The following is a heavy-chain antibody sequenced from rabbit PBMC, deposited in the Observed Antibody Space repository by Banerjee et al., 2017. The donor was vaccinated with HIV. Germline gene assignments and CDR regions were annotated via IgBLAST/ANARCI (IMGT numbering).Heavy chain of an antibody. CDR2: MNPIFDST. D-gene: IGHD4-2*01. CDR3: TRGDFCFNL. Sequence: QSLEESGGGLVKPGASLTLTCKASGFSFSSGYDMCWVRQAPGKGLEWIACMNPIFDSTYYASWAKGRFTISKTSSTMVILQMTSLTGADTATYFCTRGDFCFNLWGQGTLVTVS. V-gene: IGHV1S40*01. J-gene: IGHJ4*01. CDR1: GFSFSSGYD.